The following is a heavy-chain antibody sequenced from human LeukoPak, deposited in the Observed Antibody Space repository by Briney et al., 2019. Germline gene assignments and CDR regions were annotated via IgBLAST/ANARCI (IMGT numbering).Heavy chain of an antibody. D-gene: IGHD2-2*03. J-gene: IGHJ3*02. CDR1: GFTFDNYG. CDR2: ISGSGGRT. Sequence: GGSLRLSCAASGFTFDNYGIGWVRQAPGKGLEWVSGISGSGGRTYYADSVKGRFTISRDNSKNTLFLQLNSLGVEDTATYYCAIPTCSGSGYCSTSDPFHTWCQGTMVTVSS. V-gene: IGHV3-23*01. CDR3: AIPTCSGSGYCSTSDPFHT.